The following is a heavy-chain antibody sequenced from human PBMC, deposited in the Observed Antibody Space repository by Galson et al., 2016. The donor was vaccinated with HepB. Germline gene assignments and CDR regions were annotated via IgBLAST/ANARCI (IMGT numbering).Heavy chain of an antibody. CDR1: GYTFTSYG. V-gene: IGHV1-18*01. J-gene: IGHJ4*02. CDR3: ARGTVMAYSSSTFFDY. D-gene: IGHD6-6*01. CDR2: ISTYNGNT. Sequence: SVKVSCKASGYTFTSYGISWVRQAPGQGLEWLGWISTYNGNTKFAQKIQDRVTMTRDTSTSTAYMELRGLRSDDTAVYYCARGTVMAYSSSTFFDYWGQGTLVTVSS.